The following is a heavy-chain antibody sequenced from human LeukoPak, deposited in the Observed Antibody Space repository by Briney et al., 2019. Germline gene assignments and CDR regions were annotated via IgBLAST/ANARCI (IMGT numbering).Heavy chain of an antibody. J-gene: IGHJ1*01. CDR3: ARGHSSGYYSSDFQH. Sequence: GASVKVSCMASGYTFTSYYMHWVRQAPGQGLEWMGIINPSGGSTSYAQKFQGRVTMTRDTSTSTVYMELSSLRSEDTAVYYCARGHSSGYYSSDFQHWGQGTLVTVSS. D-gene: IGHD3-22*01. V-gene: IGHV1-46*01. CDR2: INPSGGST. CDR1: GYTFTSYY.